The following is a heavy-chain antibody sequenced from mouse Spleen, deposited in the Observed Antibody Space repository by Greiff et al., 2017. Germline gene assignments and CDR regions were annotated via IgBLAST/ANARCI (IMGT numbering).Heavy chain of an antibody. V-gene: IGHV1-76*01. CDR1: GYTFTDYY. D-gene: IGHD1-1*01. J-gene: IGHJ2*01. CDR2: IYPGSGNT. Sequence: QVQLQQSGAELVRPGASVKLSCKASGYTFTDYYINWVKQRPGQGLEWIARIYPGSGNTYYNEKFKGKATLTAEKSSSTAYMQLSSLTSEDSAVYFCARSRSYYYGSSYNFDYWGQGTTLTVSS. CDR3: ARSRSYYYGSSYNFDY.